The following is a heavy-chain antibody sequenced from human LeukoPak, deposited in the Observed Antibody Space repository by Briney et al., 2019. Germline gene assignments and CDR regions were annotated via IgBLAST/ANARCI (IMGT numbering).Heavy chain of an antibody. Sequence: SETLSLTCAGYGGSFSGYCWSWIRQPPGKGLEWIGEINHSGSTNYNPSVKSRVTISVDTSKNQFSLKLSSVTAADPAVYYCARVTGYMTEDYFDYWGQGTLITVSS. V-gene: IGHV4-34*01. J-gene: IGHJ4*02. D-gene: IGHD6-13*01. CDR3: ARVTGYMTEDYFDY. CDR1: GGSFSGYC. CDR2: INHSGST.